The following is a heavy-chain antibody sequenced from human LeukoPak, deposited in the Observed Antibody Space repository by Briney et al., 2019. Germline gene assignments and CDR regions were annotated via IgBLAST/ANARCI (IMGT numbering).Heavy chain of an antibody. D-gene: IGHD6-19*01. CDR2: ISVSGGST. V-gene: IGHV3-23*01. J-gene: IGHJ4*02. Sequence: PGGSLSLSCAASGFTFSSYGMNWVRQAPGQGLEWVSSISVSGGSTYYAHSVKGRFTISRDNSKNTLYLQMNSLRAEDTAVYYCATQQWLVSDFDYWGQGTLVTVSS. CDR3: ATQQWLVSDFDY. CDR1: GFTFSSYG.